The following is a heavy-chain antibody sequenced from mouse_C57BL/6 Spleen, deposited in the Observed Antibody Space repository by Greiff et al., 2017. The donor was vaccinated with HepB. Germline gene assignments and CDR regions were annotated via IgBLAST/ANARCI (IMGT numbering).Heavy chain of an antibody. CDR1: GFSLTSYG. CDR3: AKIGVYYDYDGGDYYAMDY. Sequence: VQRVESGPGLVAPSQSLSITCTVSGFSLTSYGVSWVRQPPGKGLEWLGVIWGDGSTNYHSALISRLSISKDNSKSQVFLKLNSLQTDDTATYYCAKIGVYYDYDGGDYYAMDYWGQGTSVTVSS. D-gene: IGHD2-4*01. V-gene: IGHV2-3*01. J-gene: IGHJ4*01. CDR2: IWGDGST.